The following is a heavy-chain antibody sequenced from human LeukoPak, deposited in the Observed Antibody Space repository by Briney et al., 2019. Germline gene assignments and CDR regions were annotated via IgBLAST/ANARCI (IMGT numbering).Heavy chain of an antibody. CDR3: ARANYYDSSGLRFDY. Sequence: SETLSITCTVSGGSISSYSLSWIRQPPGKGLEWIGYIYHSGSTYYNPSLKSRVTISVDRSKNQFSLKLSSVTAADTAVYYCARANYYDSSGLRFDYWGQGTLVTVSS. V-gene: IGHV4-30-2*01. CDR2: IYHSGST. CDR1: GGSISSYS. D-gene: IGHD3-22*01. J-gene: IGHJ4*02.